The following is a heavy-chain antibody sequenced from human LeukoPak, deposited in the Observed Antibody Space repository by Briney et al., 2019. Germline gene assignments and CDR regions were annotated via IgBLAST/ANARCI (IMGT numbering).Heavy chain of an antibody. CDR2: INPNSGGT. Sequence: ASVKVSCKASGYTFTSYDINWVRQATGQGLEWMGWINPNSGGTNYAQKFQGRVTMTRDTSTRTACMELRSLRSDDTAVYFCAREFKPPGMSMIADFYGMDVWGQGTTVTVSS. CDR3: AREFKPPGMSMIADFYGMDV. D-gene: IGHD3-22*01. J-gene: IGHJ6*02. V-gene: IGHV1-2*02. CDR1: GYTFTSYD.